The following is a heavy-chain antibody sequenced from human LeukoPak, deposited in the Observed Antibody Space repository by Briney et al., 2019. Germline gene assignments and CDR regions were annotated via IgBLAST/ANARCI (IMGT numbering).Heavy chain of an antibody. CDR2: XGXVSXXX. CDR3: ARSPSDGYYCDY. CDR1: GFTFNSYS. D-gene: IGHD2-15*01. Sequence: GGSLRXSCXASGFTFNSYSMXXXRQAPXKGXXXVSXXGXVSXXXYXXXSVXGRXXXXXXXAKNSLYLEMSSLRAEDTAVYYCARSPSDGYYCDYWGQRTLVTVSS. J-gene: IGHJ4*02. V-gene: IGHV3-48*01.